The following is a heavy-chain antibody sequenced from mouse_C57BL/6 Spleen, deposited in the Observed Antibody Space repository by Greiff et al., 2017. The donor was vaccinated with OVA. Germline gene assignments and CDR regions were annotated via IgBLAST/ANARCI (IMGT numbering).Heavy chain of an antibody. D-gene: IGHD2-1*01. Sequence: EVKLMESGGGLVQPGGSLSLSCAASGFTFTDYYMSWVRQPPGKALEWLGFIRNKANGYTTEYSASVKGRFTISRDTSQSILYLQMNALRAEDSATYYCASQTTGSRFDYWGQGTTLTVSS. CDR1: GFTFTDYY. CDR2: IRNKANGYTT. CDR3: ASQTTGSRFDY. J-gene: IGHJ2*01. V-gene: IGHV7-3*01.